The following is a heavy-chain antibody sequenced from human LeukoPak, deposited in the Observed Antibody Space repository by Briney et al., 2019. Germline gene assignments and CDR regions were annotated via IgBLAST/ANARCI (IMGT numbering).Heavy chain of an antibody. Sequence: ASVKVSCKASGYIFTNYGVTWVRQAPGQGLEWMGWINVFNGNTDYAQKFQGRVTMTRDTSTSTVYMELSSLRSEDTAVYYCARGGVEGAAWGVKYYYYYYYMDVWGKGTTVTISS. D-gene: IGHD3-10*01. CDR1: GYIFTNYG. V-gene: IGHV1-18*01. CDR2: INVFNGNT. J-gene: IGHJ6*03. CDR3: ARGGVEGAAWGVKYYYYYYYMDV.